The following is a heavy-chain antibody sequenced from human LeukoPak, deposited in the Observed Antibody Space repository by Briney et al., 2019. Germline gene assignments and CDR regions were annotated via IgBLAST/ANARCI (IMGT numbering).Heavy chain of an antibody. Sequence: GGSLRLSCAASGFTLSTYWMNWVRQAPGKGLEWVSSISSSSSYIYYADSVKGRFTISRDNAKNSLYLQMNSLRAEDTAVYYCARDKVAAAGGPEFDYWGQGTLVTVSS. D-gene: IGHD6-13*01. CDR1: GFTLSTYW. CDR2: ISSSSSYI. V-gene: IGHV3-21*01. J-gene: IGHJ4*02. CDR3: ARDKVAAAGGPEFDY.